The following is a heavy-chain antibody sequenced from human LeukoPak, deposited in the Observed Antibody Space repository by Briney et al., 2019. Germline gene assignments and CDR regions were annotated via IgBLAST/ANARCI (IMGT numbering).Heavy chain of an antibody. CDR1: GGSISSSSYY. Sequence: SETLSLTCTVSGGSISSSSYYWGWIRQPPGKGLEWIGSIYYSGSTYYNPSLKSRVTISVDTSKNQFSLKLSSVTAADTAVYYCARGGVSTIFGVVIMVREGSRFDYWGQGTLVTVSS. CDR3: ARGGVSTIFGVVIMVREGSRFDY. J-gene: IGHJ4*02. CDR2: IYYSGST. V-gene: IGHV4-39*01. D-gene: IGHD3-3*01.